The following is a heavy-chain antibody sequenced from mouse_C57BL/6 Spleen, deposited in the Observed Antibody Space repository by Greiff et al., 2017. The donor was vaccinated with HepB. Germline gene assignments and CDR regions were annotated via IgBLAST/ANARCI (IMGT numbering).Heavy chain of an antibody. J-gene: IGHJ2*01. CDR2: ISSGGSYT. D-gene: IGHD1-1*01. V-gene: IGHV5-6*01. Sequence: EVMLVESGGDLVKPGGSLKLSCAASGFTFSSYGMSWVRQTPDKRLEWVATISSGGSYTYYPDSVKGRFTISRDNAKNTLYLQMSSLKSEDTAMYYCARHDGSSHYFDYWGQGTTLTVSS. CDR1: GFTFSSYG. CDR3: ARHDGSSHYFDY.